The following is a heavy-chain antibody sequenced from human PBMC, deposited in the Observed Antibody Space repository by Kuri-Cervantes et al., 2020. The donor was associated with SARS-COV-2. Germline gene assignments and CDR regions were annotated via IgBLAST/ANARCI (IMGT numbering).Heavy chain of an antibody. CDR3: AREGDGNYPEPFDY. CDR2: IFTSGTT. Sequence: GSLRLSCTVSAGSIRNYYWNWVRQPAGKGLEWIGRIFTSGTTNYNPSLMSRVTMSIDTSKNQFSLRLTSVTAADTAVYYCAREGDGNYPEPFDYWGQGNLVNVSS. CDR1: AGSIRNYY. J-gene: IGHJ4*02. D-gene: IGHD1-7*01. V-gene: IGHV4-4*07.